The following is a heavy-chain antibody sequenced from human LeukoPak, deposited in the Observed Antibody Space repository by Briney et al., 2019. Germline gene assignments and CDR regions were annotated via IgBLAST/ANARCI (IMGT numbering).Heavy chain of an antibody. CDR1: GFTFTSSA. CDR2: IVVGSGNT. V-gene: IGHV1-58*01. Sequence: GASVKVSCEASGFTFTSSAVQWVRQARGQRLEWIGWIVVGSGNTNYAQKFQERVTITRDMSTSTAYMELSSLRSEDTAVYYCAAGSMAVAGLFDYWGQGTLVTVSS. D-gene: IGHD6-19*01. J-gene: IGHJ4*02. CDR3: AAGSMAVAGLFDY.